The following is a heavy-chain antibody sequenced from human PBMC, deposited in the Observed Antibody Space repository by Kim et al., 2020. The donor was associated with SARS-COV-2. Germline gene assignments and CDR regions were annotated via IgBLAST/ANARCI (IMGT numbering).Heavy chain of an antibody. D-gene: IGHD3-9*01. Sequence: GGTTDNPSLKSRVTIAVDRYKNEFSLNLRSVTAADTAVYYCARWTGPYFDFWGQGILVTVSS. V-gene: IGHV4-59*01. CDR2: GGT. J-gene: IGHJ4*02. CDR3: ARWTGPYFDF.